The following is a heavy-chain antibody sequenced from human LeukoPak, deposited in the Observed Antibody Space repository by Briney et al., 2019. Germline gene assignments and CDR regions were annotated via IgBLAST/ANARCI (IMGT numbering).Heavy chain of an antibody. CDR1: GYTFNSYY. CDR2: INPSDDST. V-gene: IGHV1-46*02. Sequence: ASVKVTCKASGYTFNSYYMHWVRQAPGQGLEWMGIINPSDDSTRYAQKFQSRVTMTKDTSTNTVYMDLSSLSSDDTAVYYCARAYYDSSAYHHAVYFDYWGQGTLVTVSS. D-gene: IGHD3-22*01. J-gene: IGHJ4*02. CDR3: ARAYYDSSAYHHAVYFDY.